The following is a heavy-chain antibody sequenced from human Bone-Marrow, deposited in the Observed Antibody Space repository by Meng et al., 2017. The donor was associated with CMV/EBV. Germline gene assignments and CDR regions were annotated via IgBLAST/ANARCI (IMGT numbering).Heavy chain of an antibody. V-gene: IGHV1-8*03. Sequence: ASVKVSCKASGYTFTTYDIYWVRQTTGQGLEWMGWINPNNGNTGYAQKFQGRVTITRNPSISTAYMALSTLTSEDTAMYYCARGDQLANFDYWGQGTLVTVSS. J-gene: IGHJ4*02. CDR2: INPNNGNT. CDR1: GYTFTTYD. D-gene: IGHD2-2*01. CDR3: ARGDQLANFDY.